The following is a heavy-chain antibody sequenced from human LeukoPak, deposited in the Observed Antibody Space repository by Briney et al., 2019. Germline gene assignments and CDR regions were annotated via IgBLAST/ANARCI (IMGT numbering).Heavy chain of an antibody. D-gene: IGHD5-18*01. CDR1: GYTFTSYG. CDR2: INPSGGST. Sequence: GASVQVSCKASGYTFTSYGISWVRQAPGQGLEWMGIINPSGGSTSYAQKFQGRVTMTRDTSTSTVYMELSSLRSEDTAVYYCARDQLWSSNYYYYGMDVWGQGTTVTVSS. CDR3: ARDQLWSSNYYYYGMDV. V-gene: IGHV1-46*01. J-gene: IGHJ6*02.